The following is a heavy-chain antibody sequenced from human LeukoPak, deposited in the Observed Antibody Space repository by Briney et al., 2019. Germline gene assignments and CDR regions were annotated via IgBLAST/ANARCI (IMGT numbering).Heavy chain of an antibody. Sequence: PGGSLRLSCVGSGFTFSTYNMNWVRQAPRKGLEWVGRIKSKTDGGTTDYAAPVKGRFTISRDDSKNTLYLQMSSLKTEDTAVYYCTTEYTIYGDYANDYWGQGTLVTVSS. D-gene: IGHD4-17*01. CDR2: IKSKTDGGTT. CDR3: TTEYTIYGDYANDY. CDR1: GFTFSTYN. J-gene: IGHJ4*02. V-gene: IGHV3-15*01.